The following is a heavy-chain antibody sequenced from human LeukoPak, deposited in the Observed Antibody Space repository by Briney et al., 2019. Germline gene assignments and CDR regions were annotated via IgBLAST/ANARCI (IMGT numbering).Heavy chain of an antibody. V-gene: IGHV3-33*01. Sequence: GGSLRLPCAASGFTFSSYGMHWVRQAPGKGLEWVAVIWYDGSNKYYADSVKGRFTISRDNSKNTLYLQMNSLRAEDTAVYYCARDHIVVVTTYYYYYGMDVWGQGTTVTVSS. CDR3: ARDHIVVVTTYYYYYGMDV. CDR2: IWYDGSNK. CDR1: GFTFSSYG. J-gene: IGHJ6*02. D-gene: IGHD2-21*02.